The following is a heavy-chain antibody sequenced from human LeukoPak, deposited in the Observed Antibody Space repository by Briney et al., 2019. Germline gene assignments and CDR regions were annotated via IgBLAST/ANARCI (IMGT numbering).Heavy chain of an antibody. J-gene: IGHJ4*02. Sequence: GGSLRLSCAASGFTFSSYSMNWVRQAPGKGLEWVSTISGSGGSTYYADSVKGRFTISRDNSKNTLYLQMNSLRAEDTAVYYCARDRAAAGYFDYWGQGALVTVSS. D-gene: IGHD6-13*01. CDR2: ISGSGGST. CDR1: GFTFSSYS. V-gene: IGHV3-23*01. CDR3: ARDRAAAGYFDY.